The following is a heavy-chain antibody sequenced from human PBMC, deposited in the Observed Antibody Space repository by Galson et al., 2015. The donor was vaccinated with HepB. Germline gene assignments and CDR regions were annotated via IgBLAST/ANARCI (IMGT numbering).Heavy chain of an antibody. CDR2: VSFDGSNR. CDR3: ARLRGSSGYSEPFDY. D-gene: IGHD3-22*01. CDR1: GFTFSGFA. J-gene: IGHJ4*02. V-gene: IGHV3-30-3*01. Sequence: SLRLSCAASGFTFSGFAMHWVRQAPGKGLEWVAVVSFDGSNRYYADSVKGRFTVSRDDSKNTLYLQMNSLRAEDTAVYYCARLRGSSGYSEPFDYWGQGTLVTVSS.